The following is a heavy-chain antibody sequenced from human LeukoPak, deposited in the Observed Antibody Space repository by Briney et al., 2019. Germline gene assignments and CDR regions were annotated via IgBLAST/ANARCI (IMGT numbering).Heavy chain of an antibody. CDR1: GYTFTNYG. D-gene: IGHD2-21*02. CDR2: ISAYNGNT. V-gene: IGHV1-18*01. CDR3: GGGDSWGYYYYYMDV. Sequence: ASVKVSCKASGYTFTNYGISWVRQAPGQGLQWMGWISAYNGNTNYAQNVQGRVTMTTDTSTSTAHMELRSLRSDDTAVYYCGGGDSWGYYYYYMDVWGKGTTVTISS. J-gene: IGHJ6*03.